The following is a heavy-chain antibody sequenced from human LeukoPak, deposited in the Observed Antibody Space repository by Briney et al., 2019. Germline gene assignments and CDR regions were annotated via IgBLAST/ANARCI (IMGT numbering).Heavy chain of an antibody. CDR3: ARTMFRGADDY. V-gene: IGHV1-2*06. CDR1: GYTFTSYY. Sequence: ASVKVSCKASGYTFTSYYMHWVRQAPGQGLEWMGRINPNSGATNYAQKFQGRVTITRDTSISTAYMELSRLRSDDTAVYYCARTMFRGADDYWGQGTLVTVSS. J-gene: IGHJ4*02. CDR2: INPNSGAT. D-gene: IGHD3-10*01.